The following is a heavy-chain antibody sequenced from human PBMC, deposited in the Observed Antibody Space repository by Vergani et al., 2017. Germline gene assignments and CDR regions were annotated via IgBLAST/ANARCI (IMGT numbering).Heavy chain of an antibody. Sequence: EVQLLESGGGLVQPGGSLRLSCAASGFTFSSYAMSWVRQAPGKGLEWVSAISGSGGSTYYADSVKDRFTISRDNSKNTLYLQMNSLRAEDTAVYYCAKDSVTYSSSWYEWIAYYYGMDVWGQGTTITVSS. V-gene: IGHV3-23*01. D-gene: IGHD6-13*01. CDR2: ISGSGGST. J-gene: IGHJ6*02. CDR1: GFTFSSYA. CDR3: AKDSVTYSSSWYEWIAYYYGMDV.